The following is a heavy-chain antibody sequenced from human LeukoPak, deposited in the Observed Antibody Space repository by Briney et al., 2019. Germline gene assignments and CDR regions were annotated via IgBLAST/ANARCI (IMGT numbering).Heavy chain of an antibody. D-gene: IGHD3-16*02. CDR1: GGTFSSYA. CDR3: ATGYYDYVWGSYRHSNYFDY. Sequence: GASVKVSCKASGGTFSSYAISWVRQAPGKGLEWMGGFDPEDGETIYAQKFQGRVTMTEDTSTDTAYMELSSLRSEDTAVYYCATGYYDYVWGSYRHSNYFDYWGQGTLVTVSS. V-gene: IGHV1-24*01. J-gene: IGHJ4*02. CDR2: FDPEDGET.